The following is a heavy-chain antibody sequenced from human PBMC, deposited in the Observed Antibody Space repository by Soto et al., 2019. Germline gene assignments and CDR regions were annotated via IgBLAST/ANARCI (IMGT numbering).Heavy chain of an antibody. Sequence: QVQLVESGGGVVQPGRSLRLSCAASGFTFSSYAMHWVRQAPGKGLEWVAVISYDGSNKYYADSVKGRFTIARDNSKNTLYLQMNSLRAEDTAVYYCARFGDSDTCDIDYWGQGTLVTVSS. CDR1: GFTFSSYA. D-gene: IGHD2-21*01. CDR3: ARFGDSDTCDIDY. J-gene: IGHJ4*02. V-gene: IGHV3-30-3*01. CDR2: ISYDGSNK.